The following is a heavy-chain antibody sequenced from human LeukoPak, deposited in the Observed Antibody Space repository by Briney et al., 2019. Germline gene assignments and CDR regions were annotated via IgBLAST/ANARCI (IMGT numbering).Heavy chain of an antibody. CDR1: GFTFSNHW. D-gene: IGHD2-21*01. CDR3: ARDLPYGSL. J-gene: IGHJ4*02. V-gene: IGHV3-74*01. CDR2: ISKDGSTS. Sequence: GGSLRLSCEASGFTFSNHWMHWVRQAPGKGLVWVSVISKDGSTSIYADSVRGRLTISRDNAKNSLYLQMNSLRAEDTAVYYCARDLPYGSLWGQGTLVTVSS.